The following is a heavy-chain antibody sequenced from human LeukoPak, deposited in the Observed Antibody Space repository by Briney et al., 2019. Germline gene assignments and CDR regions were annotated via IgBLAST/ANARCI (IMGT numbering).Heavy chain of an antibody. CDR1: GYTFIGYH. J-gene: IGHJ4*02. V-gene: IGHV1-2*02. CDR3: IRGPGHYFDY. Sequence: ASVKVSCKASGYTFIGYHMHWVRQAPGQGLEWMGWIDPNSGGTNYAQKFQGRVTMTRDTSISTAYMELSRLRSDDSAVFYCIRGPGHYFDYWGQGTVVTVPS. D-gene: IGHD3-10*01. CDR2: IDPNSGGT.